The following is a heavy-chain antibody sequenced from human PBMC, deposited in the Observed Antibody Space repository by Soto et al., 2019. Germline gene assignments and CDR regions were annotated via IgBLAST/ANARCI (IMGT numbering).Heavy chain of an antibody. CDR1: GGSISSYY. CDR2: IYYSGST. D-gene: IGHD3-3*01. J-gene: IGHJ4*02. V-gene: IGHV4-59*01. Sequence: SETLSLTCTVSGGSISSYYWSWIRQPPGKGLEWIGYIYYSGSTNYNPSLKSRVTISVDTSKNQFSLKLSSVTAADTAVYYCARGGNFWSGYLDFDYWGQGTLVTVSS. CDR3: ARGGNFWSGYLDFDY.